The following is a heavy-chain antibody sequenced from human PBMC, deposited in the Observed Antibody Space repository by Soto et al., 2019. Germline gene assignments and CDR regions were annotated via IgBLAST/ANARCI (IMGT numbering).Heavy chain of an antibody. CDR1: GFTFSSYG. D-gene: IGHD6-19*01. CDR2: IWYDGNNK. V-gene: IGHV3-33*01. Sequence: QVQLVESGGGVVQPGRSLRLSCAASGFTFSSYGMHWVRQAPGKGLEWVAVIWYDGNNKYYAASVKGRFTISRDHSKNTLYLQMNSLRAEDTAVYYCARDCAGYSSGWYQRGGFDYWGQGTLVTVSS. J-gene: IGHJ4*02. CDR3: ARDCAGYSSGWYQRGGFDY.